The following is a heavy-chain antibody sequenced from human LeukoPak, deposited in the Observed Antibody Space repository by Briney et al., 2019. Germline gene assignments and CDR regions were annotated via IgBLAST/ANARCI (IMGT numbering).Heavy chain of an antibody. D-gene: IGHD6-19*01. V-gene: IGHV3-23*01. Sequence: GGSLRLSCAASGFTFSSYAMTWVRQAPGKGLEWVSAISGSGGSTYYADSVKGRFTISRDNSKNTLYLQMNSLRAEDTAVYYCAKGYSSGWYSPFDYWGQGTLVTVSS. J-gene: IGHJ4*02. CDR3: AKGYSSGWYSPFDY. CDR1: GFTFSSYA. CDR2: ISGSGGST.